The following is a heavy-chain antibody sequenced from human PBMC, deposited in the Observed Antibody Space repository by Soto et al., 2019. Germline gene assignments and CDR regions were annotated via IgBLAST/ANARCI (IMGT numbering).Heavy chain of an antibody. CDR3: ARSGDYTWFDP. Sequence: ASVKVSCKASGYTFTIYYIHLVRQAPGQGLEWMGIINPSGGSTSYAQKFQGRVTMTRDTSTSTVYMELSSLRSEDTAVYYCARSGDYTWFDPWGQGTLVTVSS. CDR1: GYTFTIYY. V-gene: IGHV1-46*03. J-gene: IGHJ5*02. CDR2: INPSGGST. D-gene: IGHD4-17*01.